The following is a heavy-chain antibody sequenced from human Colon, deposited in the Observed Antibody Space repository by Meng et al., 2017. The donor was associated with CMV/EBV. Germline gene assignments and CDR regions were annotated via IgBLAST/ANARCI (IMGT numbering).Heavy chain of an antibody. CDR3: VRDRPKYCGNSGCPSGEY. D-gene: IGHD3-10*01. J-gene: IGHJ4*02. CDR2: ISSSGTLK. CDR1: GFNFSDYY. Sequence: GGSLRLSCEVSGFNFSDYYMSWVRQAPGKGLEWISYISSSGTLKYYADSMEGRFTISRDNAKKSLFLQMNSLRAEDTALYYCVRDRPKYCGNSGCPSGEYWGQGTLVTVSS. V-gene: IGHV3-11*01.